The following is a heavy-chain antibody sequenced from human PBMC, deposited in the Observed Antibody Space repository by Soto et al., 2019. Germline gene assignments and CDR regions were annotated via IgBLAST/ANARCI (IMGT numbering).Heavy chain of an antibody. CDR1: GGSISSYY. J-gene: IGHJ6*02. D-gene: IGHD6-19*01. Sequence: PSETLSLTCTVSGGSISSYYWSWIRQPPGKGLEWIGYIYYSGSTNYNPSLKSRVTISVDTSKNQFSLKLSSVTAADTAVYYCARHLSSGWTYYYYGMDVWGQGTTVTVSS. CDR2: IYYSGST. V-gene: IGHV4-59*08. CDR3: ARHLSSGWTYYYYGMDV.